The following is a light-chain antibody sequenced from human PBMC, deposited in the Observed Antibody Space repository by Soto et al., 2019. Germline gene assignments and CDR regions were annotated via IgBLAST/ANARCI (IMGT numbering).Light chain of an antibody. CDR3: NSYTSSGTGV. CDR2: DVS. V-gene: IGLV2-14*01. Sequence: QSALTQPASVSGSPGQSITISCTGTSSDVGGYNYVSWYQQHPGKAPKLMIYDVSNRPSGVSNRFSGSKSGNTASLTISGXXXXXXXXYYCNSYTSSGTGVFGTGTKVTVL. J-gene: IGLJ1*01. CDR1: SSDVGGYNY.